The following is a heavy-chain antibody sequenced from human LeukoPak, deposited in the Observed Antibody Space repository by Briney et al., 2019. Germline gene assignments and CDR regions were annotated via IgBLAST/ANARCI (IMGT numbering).Heavy chain of an antibody. CDR1: GYTFTSYY. V-gene: IGHV1-46*01. CDR2: INPSGGST. Sequence: ASVKVSCKASGYTFTSYYMHWVRQAPGQGLEWMGIINPSGGSTSYAQKFQGRVTMTRDTSISTAYMELSRLRSDDTAVYYCARERGGSSDYWGQGTLVTVSS. D-gene: IGHD3-16*01. CDR3: ARERGGSSDY. J-gene: IGHJ4*02.